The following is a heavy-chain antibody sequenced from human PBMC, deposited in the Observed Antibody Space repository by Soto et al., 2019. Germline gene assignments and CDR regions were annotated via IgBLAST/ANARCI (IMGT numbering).Heavy chain of an antibody. Sequence: AGGSLRLSCAASGFTFHGYSVNWVRQAPGKGLEWVSSISSSSTYKYYRDSVEGRFTISRDNARNSLYLQMDSLRVEDTGVYYCERGKVLGYFDYWGQGTLVTVSS. V-gene: IGHV3-21*01. CDR1: GFTFHGYS. J-gene: IGHJ4*02. CDR2: ISSSSTYK. CDR3: ERGKVLGYFDY.